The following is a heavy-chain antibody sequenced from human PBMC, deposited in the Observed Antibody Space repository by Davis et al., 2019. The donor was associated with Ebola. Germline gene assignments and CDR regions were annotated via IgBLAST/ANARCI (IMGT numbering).Heavy chain of an antibody. Sequence: MPGGSLRLSCTVSGGSISSSSYYWSWIRQPPGKGLEWIGYIYYSGSTNYNPSLKSRVTISVDTSKNQFSLKLSSVTAADTAVYYCASTYYDSSGYSLVYWGQGTLVTVSS. D-gene: IGHD3-22*01. J-gene: IGHJ4*02. CDR3: ASTYYDSSGYSLVY. V-gene: IGHV4-61*05. CDR1: GGSISSSSYY. CDR2: IYYSGST.